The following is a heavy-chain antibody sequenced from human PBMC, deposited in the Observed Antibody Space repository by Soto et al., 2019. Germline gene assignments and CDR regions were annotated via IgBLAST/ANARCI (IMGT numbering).Heavy chain of an antibody. J-gene: IGHJ6*02. Sequence: GGSLRLSCAASGFAFSGYGMHWVRQAPGKGLEWVAGIWHDGTNKQYADSVKGRFSISRDNSKNMLYLEMNSLRAEDTAVYYCARNLADMDVWGQGTTVTVS. V-gene: IGHV3-33*01. CDR1: GFAFSGYG. CDR2: IWHDGTNK. CDR3: ARNLADMDV.